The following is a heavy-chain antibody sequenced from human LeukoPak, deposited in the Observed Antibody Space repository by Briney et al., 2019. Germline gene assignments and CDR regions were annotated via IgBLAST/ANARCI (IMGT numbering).Heavy chain of an antibody. J-gene: IGHJ6*03. D-gene: IGHD2-2*02. CDR3: AKGARYCSSSSCYIHYYMDV. CDR1: GVSLTIHA. CDR2: FSVSGGST. Sequence: GGSLRLSSAASGVSLTIHAMRWVRDGPGKGLWWVSAFSVSGGSTYYADSVKGRFTFSRGNSKNTLYLQMNSLRAEDTAVYSGAKGARYCSSSSCYIHYYMDVWGKGTTVTVSS. V-gene: IGHV3-23*01.